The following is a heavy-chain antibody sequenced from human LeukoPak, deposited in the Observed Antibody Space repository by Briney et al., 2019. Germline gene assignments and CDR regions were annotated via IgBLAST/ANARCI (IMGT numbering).Heavy chain of an antibody. CDR3: VRDGIRDIPGVITIRYDY. J-gene: IGHJ4*02. Sequence: GGSLRLSCSASAFTFSMYWMTWVRQAPGKGLEWVATIKEDGSDKYCVDSVRGRFTISRDNAENSLYLQMNSLTAEDTALYYCVRDGIRDIPGVITIRYDYWGQGTLVTVSS. CDR2: IKEDGSDK. CDR1: AFTFSMYW. D-gene: IGHD3-10*01. V-gene: IGHV3-7*05.